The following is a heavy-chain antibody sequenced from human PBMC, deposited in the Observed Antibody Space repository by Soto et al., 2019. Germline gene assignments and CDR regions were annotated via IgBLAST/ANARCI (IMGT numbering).Heavy chain of an antibody. D-gene: IGHD6-19*01. CDR2: IDPTDSYS. V-gene: IGHV5-10-1*01. Sequence: GESLKISYKAAGYSITNYWIIWVRQMPGRGQEWMGRIDPTDSYSRESPSFRGHITISVDKSISTAYLQWSSLNPSDTAMYFCARVNETVAGGGRHWGQGTQVTVSS. CDR3: ARVNETVAGGGRH. J-gene: IGHJ4*02. CDR1: GYSITNYW.